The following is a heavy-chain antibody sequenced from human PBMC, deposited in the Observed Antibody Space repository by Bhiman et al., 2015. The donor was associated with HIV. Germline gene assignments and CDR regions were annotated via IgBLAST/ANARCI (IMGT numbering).Heavy chain of an antibody. Sequence: EVQLVESGGGLVKPGGSLRLSCAASGFTFSTYNMNWVRQAPGKGLEWVGRIKSKTDGETTDYAAPVKGRFTMSRDDSKNTVYLQMNSLKTEDTAVYYCTTGNNNFWSGSRFDYWGQGTLVTVSS. V-gene: IGHV3-15*01. J-gene: IGHJ4*02. CDR2: IKSKTDGETT. CDR3: TTGNNNFWSGSRFDY. CDR1: GFTFSTYN. D-gene: IGHD3-3*01.